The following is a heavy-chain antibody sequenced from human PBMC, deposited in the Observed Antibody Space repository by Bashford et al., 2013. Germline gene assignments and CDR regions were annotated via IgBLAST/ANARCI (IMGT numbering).Heavy chain of an antibody. V-gene: IGHV1-46*01. D-gene: IGHD3-22*01. Sequence: WVRQAPGQGLEWLGIINPSGYIRNYAQKFQARVSMTRDTSTSTLYMELSSLRSEDTAVYYCARAFRDDSRGYYDDAFDIWGQGTMVTVSS. CDR2: INPSGYIR. CDR3: ARAFRDDSRGYYDDAFDI. J-gene: IGHJ3*02.